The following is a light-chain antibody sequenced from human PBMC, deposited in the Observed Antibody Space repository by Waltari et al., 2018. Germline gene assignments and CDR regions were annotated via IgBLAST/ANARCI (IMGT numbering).Light chain of an antibody. CDR2: WAS. Sequence: DIVMTQSPDSLAVCLGERATINCKSSQSVLYSSNNKNYLAWYQQKPGQPPKLLIYWASTRESGVPDRFSGSGSGTDFTLTISSLQAEDVAVYYCQQYYSTPPLFTFGPGTKVDIK. CDR1: QSVLYSSNNKNY. CDR3: QQYYSTPPLFT. V-gene: IGKV4-1*01. J-gene: IGKJ3*01.